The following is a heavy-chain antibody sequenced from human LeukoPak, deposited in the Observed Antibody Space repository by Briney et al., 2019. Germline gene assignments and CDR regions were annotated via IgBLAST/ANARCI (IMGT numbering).Heavy chain of an antibody. V-gene: IGHV4-34*01. CDR3: ARVLPSNCSSTSCYTYYYYGMDV. CDR2: INHSGST. J-gene: IGHJ6*02. D-gene: IGHD2-2*02. Sequence: PSETLSLTCAVHGGSFSGYYWSWIRQPPGKGLEWIGEINHSGSTNYNPSLKSRVTISVDTSKNQFSLKLSSVTAADTAVYYCARVLPSNCSSTSCYTYYYYGMDVWGQGTTVTVSS. CDR1: GGSFSGYY.